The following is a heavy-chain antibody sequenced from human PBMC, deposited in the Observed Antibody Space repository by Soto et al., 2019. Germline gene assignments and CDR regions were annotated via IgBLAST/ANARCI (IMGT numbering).Heavy chain of an antibody. V-gene: IGHV3-33*01. CDR2: ISNDENIK. D-gene: IGHD5-12*01. J-gene: IGHJ4*02. Sequence: WGSLRLSCVASGFNFLNFGIRWFRQAPGKGLEWLTVISNDENIKQDSVRGRFAIARDNSKNTLYLHLTSLRAEDTAIYYCARGLRGVLDYWGQGTLVTVSS. CDR1: GFNFLNFG. CDR3: ARGLRGVLDY.